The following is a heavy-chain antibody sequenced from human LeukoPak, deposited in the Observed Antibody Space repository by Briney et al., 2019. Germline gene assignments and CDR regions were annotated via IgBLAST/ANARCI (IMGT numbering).Heavy chain of an antibody. J-gene: IGHJ3*02. CDR2: IYYSGST. CDR1: GGSISSSSYY. D-gene: IGHD6-19*01. Sequence: SETLSLTCTVSGGSISSSSYYWGWIRQPPGKGLEWIGSIYYSGSTYYNPSLKSRVTISVDTSKNQFSLKLSSVTAADTAVYYCASTVAVAGRADAFDIWGQGTMVTVSP. V-gene: IGHV4-39*07. CDR3: ASTVAVAGRADAFDI.